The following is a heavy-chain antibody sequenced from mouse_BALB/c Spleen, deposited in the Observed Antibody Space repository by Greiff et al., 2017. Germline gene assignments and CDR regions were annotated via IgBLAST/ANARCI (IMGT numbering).Heavy chain of an antibody. CDR2: ISTYYGNT. Sequence: VQLQQSGPELVRPGVSVKISCKGSGYTFTDYAMHWVKQSHAKSLEWIGVISTYYGNTNYNQKFKGKATKTVDKSSSTAYMELARLTSEDSAIYYCASDGNYGGYAMDYWGQGTSVTVSS. CDR3: ASDGNYGGYAMDY. D-gene: IGHD2-1*01. CDR1: GYTFTDYA. J-gene: IGHJ4*01. V-gene: IGHV1-67*01.